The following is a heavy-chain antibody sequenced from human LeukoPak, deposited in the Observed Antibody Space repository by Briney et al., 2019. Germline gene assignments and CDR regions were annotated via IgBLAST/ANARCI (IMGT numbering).Heavy chain of an antibody. CDR1: GGSFSGYY. Sequence: PSETLSLTCAVYGGSFSGYYCSWIRQPPGKGLEWIGEINHSGSTNYNPSLKSRVTISVDTSKNQFSLKLSSLTAADTAVYYCARARITIFGVVKAPDYWGQGTLVTVSS. D-gene: IGHD3-3*01. CDR2: INHSGST. CDR3: ARARITIFGVVKAPDY. V-gene: IGHV4-34*01. J-gene: IGHJ4*02.